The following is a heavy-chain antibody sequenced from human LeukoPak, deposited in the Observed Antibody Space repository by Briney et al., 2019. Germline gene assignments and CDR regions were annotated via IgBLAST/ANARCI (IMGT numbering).Heavy chain of an antibody. CDR2: INPNNGGT. Sequence: ASVKVSCKASGYTFTGHYIHWVRQAPGQGLELMGWINPNNGGTNYAQKFQGRVTMTRDTSISTAYVELSRLRSDDTAVYYCARSSRPCSGGSCYLYSYYYHNMDVWGKGTTVTISS. J-gene: IGHJ6*03. CDR1: GYTFTGHY. CDR3: ARSSRPCSGGSCYLYSYYYHNMDV. V-gene: IGHV1-2*02. D-gene: IGHD2-15*01.